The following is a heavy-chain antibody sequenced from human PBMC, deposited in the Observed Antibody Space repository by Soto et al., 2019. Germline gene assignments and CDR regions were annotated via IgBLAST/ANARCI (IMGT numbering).Heavy chain of an antibody. CDR2: ISSSSYI. V-gene: IGHV3-21*01. Sequence: GGSLRLSCAASGFTFSSYSMNWVRQAPGKGLEWVSSISSSSYIYYADSVKGRFTISRDNAKNSLYLQMNSLRAEDTAVYYCARVVYDFWSGPSSPDIWGQGTMVTVSS. CDR3: ARVVYDFWSGPSSPDI. J-gene: IGHJ3*02. D-gene: IGHD3-3*01. CDR1: GFTFSSYS.